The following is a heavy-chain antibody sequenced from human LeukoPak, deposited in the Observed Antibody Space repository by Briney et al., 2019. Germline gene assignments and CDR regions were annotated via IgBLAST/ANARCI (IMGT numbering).Heavy chain of an antibody. Sequence: PGGSLRLSCAASGFSFSTYSFSWVRQAPGKGLEWVSGISASGGDTFYADSVKGRFTISRDNSKNTLSLQMNSLRAEDTAVYYCAKEGSGYVITYYFDYWGQGTLVTVSS. J-gene: IGHJ4*02. CDR1: GFSFSTYS. CDR2: ISASGGDT. V-gene: IGHV3-23*01. D-gene: IGHD3-10*01. CDR3: AKEGSGYVITYYFDY.